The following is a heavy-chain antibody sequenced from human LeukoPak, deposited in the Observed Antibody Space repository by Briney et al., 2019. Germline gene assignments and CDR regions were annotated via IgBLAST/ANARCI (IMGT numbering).Heavy chain of an antibody. J-gene: IGHJ4*02. CDR1: GYSISSGYY. V-gene: IGHV4-38-2*02. D-gene: IGHD3-22*01. CDR3: ARGGYYYDSSGRFDY. Sequence: SETLSLTCTVSGYSISSGYYWGWIRQPPGKGLEWIGSIYHSGSTYYNPSLKSRVTISVDTSKNQFSLKLSSVTAADTAVYYCARGGYYYDSSGRFDYWGQGTLVTVSS. CDR2: IYHSGST.